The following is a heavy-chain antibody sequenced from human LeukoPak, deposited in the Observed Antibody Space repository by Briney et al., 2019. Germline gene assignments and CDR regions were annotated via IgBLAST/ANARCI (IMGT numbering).Heavy chain of an antibody. Sequence: ASVTVSCKASGYTFTSYGISWVRQAPGQGLEWMGWISAYNGNTNYAQKLQGRVTMTTDTSASTAYMELRSLRSDDTAVYYCARAGSRRYDSSGYPYFDYWGQGTLVTVSS. CDR1: GYTFTSYG. D-gene: IGHD3-22*01. J-gene: IGHJ4*02. CDR2: ISAYNGNT. V-gene: IGHV1-18*01. CDR3: ARAGSRRYDSSGYPYFDY.